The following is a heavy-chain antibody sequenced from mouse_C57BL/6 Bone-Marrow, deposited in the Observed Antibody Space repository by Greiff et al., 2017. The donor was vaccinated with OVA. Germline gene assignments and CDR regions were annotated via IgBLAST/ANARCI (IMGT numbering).Heavy chain of an antibody. CDR1: GYTFTSYT. D-gene: IGHD2-14*01. CDR2: INPSSGYT. Sequence: VQLQESGAELARPGASVKMSCKASGYTFTSYTMHWVNQRPGQGLEWIGYINPSSGYTKYNQKFKDKATLTADKSSSTAYMQLSSLTSEDSAVYYCARDRNLYYFDYWGQGTTLTVSS. CDR3: ARDRNLYYFDY. J-gene: IGHJ2*01. V-gene: IGHV1-4*01.